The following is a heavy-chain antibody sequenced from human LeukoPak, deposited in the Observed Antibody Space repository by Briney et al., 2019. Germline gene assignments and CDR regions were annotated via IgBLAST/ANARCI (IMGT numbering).Heavy chain of an antibody. J-gene: IGHJ4*02. Sequence: GASVKVSCKASGGTFSSYAISWLRQAPGQGLEWMGGIIPIFGTANYAQKFQGRVTITADESTSTAYMELSSLRAEDTALYYCARRVQYYFDYWGQGTLVTVSS. V-gene: IGHV1-69*13. CDR2: IIPIFGTA. CDR3: ARRVQYYFDY. CDR1: GGTFSSYA.